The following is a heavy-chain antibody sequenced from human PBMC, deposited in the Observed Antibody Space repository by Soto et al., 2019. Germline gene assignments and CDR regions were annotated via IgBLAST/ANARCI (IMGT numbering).Heavy chain of an antibody. J-gene: IGHJ5*02. CDR3: ARGECDNTSCYRGGWFDP. CDR1: GYTFTTYY. CDR2: INPTSGST. Sequence: ASVKVSCKASGYTFTTYYIHWVRQAPGQGLEWMGIINPTSGSTTYAQKFQGRVTMTRDTSTSIVYMELSSLRSEDTAVYYCARGECDNTSCYRGGWFDPWGQGTLVTV. D-gene: IGHD2-2*02. V-gene: IGHV1-46*01.